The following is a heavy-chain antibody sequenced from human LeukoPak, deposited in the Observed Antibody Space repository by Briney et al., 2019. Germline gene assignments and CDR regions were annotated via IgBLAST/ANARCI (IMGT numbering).Heavy chain of an antibody. V-gene: IGHV3-30*02. CDR1: GFVFSKYG. J-gene: IGHJ4*02. CDR2: IRSDGSET. CDR3: ARDRDWYRYFDY. Sequence: GGSLRLSCAASGFVFSKYGMHWVRQAPGRGLEWVAFIRSDGSETYFADSVKGRFVLSSDNFKKTLSLEMNSLGLEDTALYYCARDRDWYRYFDYWGQGTPVIVSS. D-gene: IGHD2-21*01.